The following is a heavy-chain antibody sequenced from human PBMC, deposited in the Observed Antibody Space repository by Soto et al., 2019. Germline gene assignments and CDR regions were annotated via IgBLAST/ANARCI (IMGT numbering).Heavy chain of an antibody. CDR3: ARRKALCFGLLDY. CDR2: IYWNDGT. CDR1: GFSLSTSEVG. D-gene: IGHD2-21*01. V-gene: IGHV2-5*01. Sequence: QITLRESGPTLVKPTQTLTLTCTFSGFSLSTSEVGVGWIRQPPGKALEWLALIYWNDGTRYSPSLKSRLTLTKDTSKNQVVLTMANVDPLDTATYYCARRKALCFGLLDYWGQGILVTVSA. J-gene: IGHJ4*02.